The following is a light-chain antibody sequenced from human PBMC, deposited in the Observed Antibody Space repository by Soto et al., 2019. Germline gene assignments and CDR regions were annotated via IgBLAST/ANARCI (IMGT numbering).Light chain of an antibody. CDR2: GAS. J-gene: IGKJ2*01. V-gene: IGKV3-15*01. CDR3: EQYNNWPPYT. CDR1: QSVSSN. Sequence: EIVMTPSPATLSVSPGERVTLSCRASQSVSSNLAWYQQKPGQAPRLLIYGASTRATGIPARFSGSGSGTEFTLAISSLQSEDFAVYYCEQYNNWPPYTFGQGTKLELK.